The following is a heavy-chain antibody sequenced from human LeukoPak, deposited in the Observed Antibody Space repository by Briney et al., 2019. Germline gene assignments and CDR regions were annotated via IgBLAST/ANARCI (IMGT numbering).Heavy chain of an antibody. J-gene: IGHJ4*02. CDR3: ARDGGIAAAEPFDY. V-gene: IGHV4-59*01. D-gene: IGHD6-13*01. CDR1: GGPISSYY. Sequence: SETLSLTCTVSGGPISSYYWSWIRQPPGKGLEWIGYIYYSGSTNYNPSLKSRVTISVDTSKNQFSLKPSSVTAADTAVYYCARDGGIAAAEPFDYWGQGTLVTVSS. CDR2: IYYSGST.